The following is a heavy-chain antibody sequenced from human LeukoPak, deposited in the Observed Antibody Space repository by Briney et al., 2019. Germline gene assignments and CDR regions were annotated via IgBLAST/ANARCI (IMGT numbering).Heavy chain of an antibody. V-gene: IGHV3-74*01. J-gene: IGHJ6*02. CDR3: ARAHDSSGYYLPYYYYYGMDV. CDR2: INSDGSST. D-gene: IGHD3-22*01. Sequence: GGSLRLSRAASGFTFSSYWMHWVRQAPGKGLVWVSRINSDGSSTSYADSVKGRFTISRDNAKNTLYLQMNSLRAEDTAVYYCARAHDSSGYYLPYYYYYGMDVWGQGTTVTVSS. CDR1: GFTFSSYW.